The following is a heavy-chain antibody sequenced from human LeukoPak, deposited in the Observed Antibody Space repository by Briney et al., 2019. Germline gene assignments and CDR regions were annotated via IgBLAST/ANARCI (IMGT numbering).Heavy chain of an antibody. J-gene: IGHJ5*02. V-gene: IGHV1-46*01. CDR3: ARELGVITTTDRTNNWFDP. D-gene: IGHD1-1*01. Sequence: ASVKVSCKASGYTFTSYYVHWVRQAPGQGLEWMGIINPNGGSANYAQKFQGRVTMTRDTSTNTVYMEVNSLISEDSAVYYCARELGVITTTDRTNNWFDPWGQGTLVTVSS. CDR1: GYTFTSYY. CDR2: INPNGGSA.